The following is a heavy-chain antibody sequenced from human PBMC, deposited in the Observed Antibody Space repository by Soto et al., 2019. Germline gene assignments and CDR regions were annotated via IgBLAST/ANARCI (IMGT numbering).Heavy chain of an antibody. V-gene: IGHV3-11*01. CDR3: AGYQGPNYMSV. Sequence: QVQLVESGGGLVKPGGSLRLSCAASGFTFSDSFMSWSRQPPGKGLEWLSYISGRDGNIYYADSVRGRFTISRDNAKNSLYLQMNRLRAEDTAVYSCAGYQGPNYMSVWCKGSTVTVS. J-gene: IGHJ6*03. CDR2: ISGRDGNI. CDR1: GFTFSDSF. D-gene: IGHD2-2*01.